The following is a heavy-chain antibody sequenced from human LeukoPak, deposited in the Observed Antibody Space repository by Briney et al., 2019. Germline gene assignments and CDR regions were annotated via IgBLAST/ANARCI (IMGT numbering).Heavy chain of an antibody. Sequence: PSETLSLTCTVSGGSISSYYWSWIRQPPGKGLEWIGRIYVSGSTTYNPSLESRVTMSLDTSKNQISLKVSSVTAADTAVYYCARDSGTTGEVKFDPWGQGTLATVSS. V-gene: IGHV4-4*07. CDR2: IYVSGST. D-gene: IGHD1-7*01. CDR1: GGSISSYY. CDR3: ARDSGTTGEVKFDP. J-gene: IGHJ5*02.